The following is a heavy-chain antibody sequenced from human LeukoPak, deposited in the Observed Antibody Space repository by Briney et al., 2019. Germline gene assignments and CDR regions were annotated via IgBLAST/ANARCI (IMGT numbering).Heavy chain of an antibody. J-gene: IGHJ4*02. CDR1: GGSISSSSYY. V-gene: IGHV4-39*01. CDR2: IYYSGST. CDR3: ARRLRWEQTRDYYFDY. Sequence: SETLSLPCTVSGGSISSSSYYWGWIRQSPGKGLEWIGSIYYSGSTYYNPSLKSRVTISVDTSKNQFSLNLSSVTAADTAVYYCARRLRWEQTRDYYFDYWGQGTLVTVSS. D-gene: IGHD1-26*01.